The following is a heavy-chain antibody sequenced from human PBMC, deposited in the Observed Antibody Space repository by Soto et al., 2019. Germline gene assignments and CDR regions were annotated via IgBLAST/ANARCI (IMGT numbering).Heavy chain of an antibody. CDR2: ILYSGST. Sequence: QTQGKGLDWIGSILYSGSTYYNPSPKSRVTISVDTSKNQFYLKRSSVTAADTAVYYCARRVVPAARYYYYYYGMDVWGQGTTVT. CDR3: ARRVVPAARYYYYYYGMDV. D-gene: IGHD2-2*01. V-gene: IGHV4-39*01. J-gene: IGHJ6*02.